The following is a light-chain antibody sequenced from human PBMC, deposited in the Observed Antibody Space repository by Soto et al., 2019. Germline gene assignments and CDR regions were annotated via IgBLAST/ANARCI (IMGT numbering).Light chain of an antibody. Sequence: QSVLTQPPSASGSPGRSVTISCTGTKSDIGVYDFVSWYQHHPGKAPRLIIYEVVQRPSGVPDRFSGSKSGNTASLTVSGLKAADEADYFCKSYAGSNTYVFGSGPKVTXL. CDR2: EVV. CDR3: KSYAGSNTYV. V-gene: IGLV2-8*01. J-gene: IGLJ1*01. CDR1: KSDIGVYDF.